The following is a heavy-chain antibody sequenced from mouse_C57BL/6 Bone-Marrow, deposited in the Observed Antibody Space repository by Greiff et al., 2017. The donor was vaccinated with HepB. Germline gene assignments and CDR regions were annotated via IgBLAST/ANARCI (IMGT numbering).Heavy chain of an antibody. V-gene: IGHV1-19*01. CDR1: GYTFTDYY. CDR2: INPYNGGT. J-gene: IGHJ2*01. D-gene: IGHD1-1*01. Sequence: EVQLQQSGPVLVKPGASVKMSCKASGYTFTDYYMNWVKQSHGKSLEWIGVINPYNGGTSYNQKFKGKATLTVDKSSSTAYMELNSLTSEDSAVYYCARGLLRLGFFFDYWGQGTTLTVSS. CDR3: ARGLLRLGFFFDY.